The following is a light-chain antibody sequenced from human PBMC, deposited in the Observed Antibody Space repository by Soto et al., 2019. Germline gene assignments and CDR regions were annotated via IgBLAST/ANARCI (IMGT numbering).Light chain of an antibody. CDR3: TSYTSITTLYV. CDR2: EVS. Sequence: QSVLTQPASVSGSPGQSITISCTGASSDVGGYNYVSWYQHHPGRAPKLMIYEVSNRPSGVSNRFSGSKSGNTASLTISGLQAEDEADYYCTSYTSITTLYVFGTGTKV. V-gene: IGLV2-14*01. CDR1: SSDVGGYNY. J-gene: IGLJ1*01.